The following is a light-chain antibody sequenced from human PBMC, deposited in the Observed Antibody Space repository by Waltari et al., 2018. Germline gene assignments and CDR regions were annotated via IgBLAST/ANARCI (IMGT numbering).Light chain of an antibody. Sequence: HSALTQPASVSGSPGQSITISCTGTSSDVGGYNYVSWYQQHPGKAPKLMLYDVSHRPAGVSNRFSGSKSGNTASLTISGLQAEDEADYYCSSYISSSTLELFGGGTSLTVL. CDR2: DVS. CDR1: SSDVGGYNY. V-gene: IGLV2-14*03. J-gene: IGLJ2*01. CDR3: SSYISSSTLEL.